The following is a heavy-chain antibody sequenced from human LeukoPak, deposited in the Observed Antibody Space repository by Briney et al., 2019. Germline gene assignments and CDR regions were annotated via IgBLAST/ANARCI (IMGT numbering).Heavy chain of an antibody. J-gene: IGHJ3*02. CDR3: ARVNYYDSSGYYPIEDAFDI. Sequence: GASVKVSCKAPGGTFSSYAISWVRQAPGQGLEWMGRIIPILGIANYAQKFQGRVTITADKSTSTAYMELSSLRSEDTAVYYCARVNYYDSSGYYPIEDAFDIWGQGTMVTVSS. D-gene: IGHD3-22*01. CDR2: IIPILGIA. CDR1: GGTFSSYA. V-gene: IGHV1-69*04.